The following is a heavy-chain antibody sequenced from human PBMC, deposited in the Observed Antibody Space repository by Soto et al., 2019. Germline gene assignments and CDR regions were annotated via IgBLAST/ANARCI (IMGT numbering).Heavy chain of an antibody. CDR2: ISAYNGNT. D-gene: IGHD5-12*01. J-gene: IGHJ4*02. CDR1: GYTFTSYG. Sequence: GASVKVSCKASGYTFTSYGISWVRQAPGQGLEWMGWISAYNGNTNYAQKLQGRVTMTTDTSTSTAYMELRSLRSDDTAVYYCARDGSWLQYLAPSPLDYWGQGTLVTVSS. V-gene: IGHV1-18*04. CDR3: ARDGSWLQYLAPSPLDY.